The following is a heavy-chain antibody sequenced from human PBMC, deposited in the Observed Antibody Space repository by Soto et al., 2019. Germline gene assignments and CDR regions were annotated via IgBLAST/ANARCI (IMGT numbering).Heavy chain of an antibody. J-gene: IGHJ4*02. CDR3: ARHRPHYVLLWFGEQDY. Sequence: PSETLSLTCTVSCGSISSSSYYWGWIRQPPGKGLEWIGSIYYSGSTYYNPSLKSRVTISVDTSKNQFSLKLSSVTAADTAVYYCARHRPHYVLLWFGEQDYWGQGTLVTVSS. CDR2: IYYSGST. D-gene: IGHD3-10*01. CDR1: CGSISSSSYY. V-gene: IGHV4-39*01.